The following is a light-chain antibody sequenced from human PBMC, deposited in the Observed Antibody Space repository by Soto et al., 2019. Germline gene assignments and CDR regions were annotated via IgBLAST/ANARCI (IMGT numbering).Light chain of an antibody. J-gene: IGKJ2*01. Sequence: DIQMTQSPSSLSASVGDRVTITCRASQSITTYLHWYQKKPGKAPKLLIYAASSLQSGVPSRFSGSGSGPDFTLTISSLQPEDFATYYCQQSYSTPYTFGQGTELEIK. CDR2: AAS. CDR3: QQSYSTPYT. V-gene: IGKV1-39*01. CDR1: QSITTY.